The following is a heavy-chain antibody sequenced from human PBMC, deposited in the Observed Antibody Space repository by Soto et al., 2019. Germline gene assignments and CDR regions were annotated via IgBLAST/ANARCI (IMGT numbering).Heavy chain of an antibody. V-gene: IGHV1-69*13. CDR2: IIPIFGTA. D-gene: IGHD6-13*01. CDR3: ARAGYSSSWYVKLYYYYRMDV. J-gene: IGHJ6*02. Sequence: ASVKVSCKASGGTFSSYAISWVRQAPGQGLEWMGGIIPIFGTANYAQKFQGRVTITADESTSTAYMELSSLRSEDTAVYYCARAGYSSSWYVKLYYYYRMDVWGQGTTVTVSS. CDR1: GGTFSSYA.